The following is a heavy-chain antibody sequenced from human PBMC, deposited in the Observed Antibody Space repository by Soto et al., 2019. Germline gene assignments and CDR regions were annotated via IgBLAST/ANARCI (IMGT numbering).Heavy chain of an antibody. J-gene: IGHJ4*02. CDR3: AKTARMTRPRGEFDY. D-gene: IGHD3-10*01. V-gene: IGHV3-23*01. Sequence: AGGSLRLSCAASGFIFSSYAMSWVRQAPGKGLEWVSGISDSGEYAYYADSVKGRFSISRDNSKNTLYLQMNSLRDDDAAVYYCAKTARMTRPRGEFDYWGQGTLVTVSS. CDR1: GFIFSSYA. CDR2: ISDSGEYA.